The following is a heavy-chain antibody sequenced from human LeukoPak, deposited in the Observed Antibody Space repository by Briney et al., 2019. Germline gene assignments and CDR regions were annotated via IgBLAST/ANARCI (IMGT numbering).Heavy chain of an antibody. CDR1: GFTFSNNW. J-gene: IGHJ4*02. V-gene: IGHV3-74*01. Sequence: PGGSLRLSCAASGFTFSNNWMHWVRQAPGKGLVWVSRIKGDGSSTDYADSVKGRFTTSRDNSKNTLFLQMNSLRAEDTAIYYCAKYGPQDSGSSHFDYWGQRALVTVSS. CDR3: AKYGPQDSGSSHFDY. CDR2: IKGDGSST. D-gene: IGHD1-26*01.